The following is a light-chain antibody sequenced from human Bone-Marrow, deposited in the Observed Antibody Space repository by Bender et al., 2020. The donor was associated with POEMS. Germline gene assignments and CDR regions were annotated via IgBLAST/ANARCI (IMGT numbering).Light chain of an antibody. Sequence: QSALTQPASVSGSPGQSITISCTGSSSDIGNYNLVSWYQQHPGKAPTLIIYEVTKRPSGVSGRFSGSKSGNTASLTVSGLQAEDEADYFCYSYAGSSTFVFGTGTTVPVL. J-gene: IGLJ1*01. CDR3: YSYAGSSTFV. CDR1: SSDIGNYNL. CDR2: EVT. V-gene: IGLV2-23*02.